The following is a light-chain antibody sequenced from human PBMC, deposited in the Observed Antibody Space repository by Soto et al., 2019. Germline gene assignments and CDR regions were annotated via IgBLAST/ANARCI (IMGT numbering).Light chain of an antibody. Sequence: EVVLTQSPGTLSLSPGERATLSCRASQSVRSNFLAWYQQKPGQAPRLLIYGASNRATGIPDRFSGSGSGTDFTLTITRLEPEDFAMYYCQRYDSLRTVGQGTKVDSK. CDR3: QRYDSLRT. V-gene: IGKV3-20*01. CDR2: GAS. J-gene: IGKJ1*01. CDR1: QSVRSNF.